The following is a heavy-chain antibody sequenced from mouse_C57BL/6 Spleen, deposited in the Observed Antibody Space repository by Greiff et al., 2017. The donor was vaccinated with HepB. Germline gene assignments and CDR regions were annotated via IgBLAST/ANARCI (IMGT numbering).Heavy chain of an antibody. CDR3: AREGYYGSSPQFAY. J-gene: IGHJ3*01. V-gene: IGHV3-6*01. CDR1: GYSITSGYY. CDR2: ISYDGSN. D-gene: IGHD1-1*01. Sequence: EVKLQESGPGLVKPSQSLSLTCSVTGYSITSGYYWNWIRQFPGNKLEWMGYISYDGSNNYNPSLKNRISITRDTSKNQFFLKLNSVTTEDTATYYCAREGYYGSSPQFAYWGQGTLVTVSA.